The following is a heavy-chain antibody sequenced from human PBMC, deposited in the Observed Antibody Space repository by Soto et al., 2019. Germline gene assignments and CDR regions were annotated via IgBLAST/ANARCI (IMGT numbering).Heavy chain of an antibody. CDR2: INPVDSDT. V-gene: IGHV5-51*01. CDR1: GYTFTNHW. Sequence: GESLKISCKGSGYTFTNHWIGWVRQMPGKGLEWMAIINPVDSDTRYSPSFRGQVTILVDKSISTAYLQWSSLEASDTAIYYCARQGGPMVFIDYWGQGSLVTVSS. D-gene: IGHD2-8*01. J-gene: IGHJ4*02. CDR3: ARQGGPMVFIDY.